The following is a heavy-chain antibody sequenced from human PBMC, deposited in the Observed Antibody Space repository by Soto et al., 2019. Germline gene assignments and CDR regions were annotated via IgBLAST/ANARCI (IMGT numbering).Heavy chain of an antibody. D-gene: IGHD1-7*01. CDR2: VNPEDGQT. CDR3: AIRRAYRNSWYYFDS. J-gene: IGHJ4*02. Sequence: EVHLVQSGADVKEPGATVKVSCKVSGYTFTDNYIHWVQQVPGKGLEWMGLVNPEDGQTAYAEKFQGSVTLSADTSTDTAYMQLSGLKSEDTAVYYCAIRRAYRNSWYYFDSWGQGTLVTVSS. CDR1: GYTFTDNY. V-gene: IGHV1-69-2*01.